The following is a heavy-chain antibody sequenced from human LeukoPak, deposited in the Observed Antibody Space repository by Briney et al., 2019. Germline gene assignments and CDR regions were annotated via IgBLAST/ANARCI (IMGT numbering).Heavy chain of an antibody. D-gene: IGHD2-2*01. CDR3: ARDHMRYCSSTSCNSPDY. J-gene: IGHJ4*02. V-gene: IGHV3-20*04. Sequence: GGSLRLSCAASGFTFDDYGMSWVRQAPGKGLEWVSGINWNGGSTGYADSVKGRFTISRDNAKNSIYLQMNSLRAEDTAVYYCARDHMRYCSSTSCNSPDYWGQGTLVTVSS. CDR1: GFTFDDYG. CDR2: INWNGGST.